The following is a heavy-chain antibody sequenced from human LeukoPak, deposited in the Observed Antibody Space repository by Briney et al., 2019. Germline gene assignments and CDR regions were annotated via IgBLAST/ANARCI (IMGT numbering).Heavy chain of an antibody. J-gene: IGHJ4*02. CDR3: ASFISGDSDGYPLAGSY. D-gene: IGHD5-24*01. CDR1: GYTFTSYY. V-gene: IGHV1-46*03. CDR2: INPSGGST. Sequence: ASVKVSCKASGYTFTSYYIHWVRQAPGQGLEWMGIINPSGGSTSYAQKFQGRVTMTRDTSTSTVYMELSSLRSEDTAVYYCASFISGDSDGYPLAGSYWGQGTLVTVSS.